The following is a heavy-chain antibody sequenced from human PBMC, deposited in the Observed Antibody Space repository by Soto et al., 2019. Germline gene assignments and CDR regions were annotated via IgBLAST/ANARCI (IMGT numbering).Heavy chain of an antibody. V-gene: IGHV3-23*01. CDR1: GLIFSDYA. CDR2: ISGSGGDT. CDR3: ANDRFGIVAPVAY. J-gene: IGHJ4*02. Sequence: PGGSLRLSCAASGLIFSDYAMSWVRQAPGKGLECVACISGSGGDTFYADSVKGRFTISRDNSKNTLSLHMNSLRVDDTAVYLCANDRFGIVAPVAYWGQGTLVPVSS. D-gene: IGHD1-26*01.